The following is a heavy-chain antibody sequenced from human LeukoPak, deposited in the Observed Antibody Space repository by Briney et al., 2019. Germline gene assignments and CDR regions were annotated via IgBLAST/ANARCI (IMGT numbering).Heavy chain of an antibody. J-gene: IGHJ5*02. V-gene: IGHV3-23*01. D-gene: IGHD4-11*01. Sequence: GGSLRLSCAASGFTFSSYAMTWVRQAPGKGLEWVSAISGSGGSTSYADSVKGRCTISRDNSKNTLYLQMNSLRAEDTAIYYCAKDNSPGWFGPWGQGTLVTVSS. CDR2: ISGSGGST. CDR3: AKDNSPGWFGP. CDR1: GFTFSSYA.